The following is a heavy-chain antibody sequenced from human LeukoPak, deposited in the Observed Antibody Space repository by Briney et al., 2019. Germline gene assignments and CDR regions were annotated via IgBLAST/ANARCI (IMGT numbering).Heavy chain of an antibody. D-gene: IGHD3-10*01. CDR2: LYSGGST. CDR1: GFDVSSNY. CDR3: ARVGDHYHWYLDV. J-gene: IGHJ2*01. V-gene: IGHV3-53*01. Sequence: RGSLSLSCEASGFDVSSNYMNWVRQAPGKGLEWVSILYSGGSTYYADSVKGRFTVSRDSSGNTLFLHMTRLKTEDTAVYFCARVGDHYHWYLDVWGRGTLVTVSS.